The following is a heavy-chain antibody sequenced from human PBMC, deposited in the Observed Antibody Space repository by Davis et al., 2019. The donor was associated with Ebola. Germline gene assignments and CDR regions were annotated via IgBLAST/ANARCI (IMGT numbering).Heavy chain of an antibody. D-gene: IGHD6-6*01. CDR2: INHSGST. CDR3: ARGPRRGYSSSSRNWFDP. CDR1: GGSFSGYY. V-gene: IGHV4-34*01. Sequence: SQTLSLTCPVYGGSFSGYYWSWIRQPPGKGLEWIGEINHSGSTNYNPSLKSRVTISVDTSKNQFSLKLSSVTAADTAVYYCARGPRRGYSSSSRNWFDPGGQGTLVTVSS. J-gene: IGHJ5*02.